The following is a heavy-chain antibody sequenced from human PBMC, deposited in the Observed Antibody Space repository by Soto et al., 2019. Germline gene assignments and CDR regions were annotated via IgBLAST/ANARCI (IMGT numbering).Heavy chain of an antibody. D-gene: IGHD6-13*01. J-gene: IGHJ1*01. CDR1: GGSISSYY. CDR2: IYYSSTI. V-gene: IGHV3-48*01. CDR3: ARDLGSSWYPEYFQH. Sequence: PSETLSLTCTVSGGSISSYYWSWIRQPPGKGLEWIGYIYYSSTIYYADSAKGRFTISRDNAKNSLYLQMNSLRAEDTAVYYCARDLGSSWYPEYFQHWGQGTLVTVSS.